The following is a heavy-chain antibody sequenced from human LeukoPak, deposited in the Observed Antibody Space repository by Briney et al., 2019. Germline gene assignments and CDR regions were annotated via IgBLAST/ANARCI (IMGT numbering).Heavy chain of an antibody. CDR1: GGSISIDNYH. Sequence: SETLSLTCTVSGGSISIDNYHWAWIRQPPGKGLEWIGYIYYSGSTYYNPSLKSRVTISVDTSKNQFSLKLSSVTAADTAVYYCARAAGDILTGPPKEEFDPWGQGTLVTVSS. V-gene: IGHV4-31*03. D-gene: IGHD3-9*01. CDR3: ARAAGDILTGPPKEEFDP. J-gene: IGHJ5*02. CDR2: IYYSGST.